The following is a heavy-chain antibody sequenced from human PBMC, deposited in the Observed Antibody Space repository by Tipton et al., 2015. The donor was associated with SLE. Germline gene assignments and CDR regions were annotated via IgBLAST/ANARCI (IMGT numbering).Heavy chain of an antibody. Sequence: SLRLSCVASGFTFSDYWMHWVRQGPGKGLVWVSRVNSDGSDTIYADSVKGRFTISRDNAKNSLFLQMNRLRGEDTGIYYCAGLELRYAGMDVWGQGTTVTVSS. V-gene: IGHV3-74*01. CDR2: VNSDGSDT. CDR1: GFTFSDYW. J-gene: IGHJ6*02. CDR3: AGLELRYAGMDV. D-gene: IGHD1-7*01.